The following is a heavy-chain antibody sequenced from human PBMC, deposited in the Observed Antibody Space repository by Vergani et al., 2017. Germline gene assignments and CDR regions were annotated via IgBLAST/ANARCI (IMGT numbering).Heavy chain of an antibody. J-gene: IGHJ4*02. CDR3: ANIAAPGPRGRGTGN. CDR1: GFPFSSYA. D-gene: IGHD6-13*01. Sequence: EVQLVESGGGLVKPGGPLRLSCSPFGFPFSSYAMYWVRQAPGKGLEFVSSISTNGGTTYYADSVKGRFTISRDNSESTLHLQMTSLRAEDTAVYYCANIAAPGPRGRGTGNWGQGTLVTVSS. CDR2: ISTNGGTT. V-gene: IGHV3-64D*06.